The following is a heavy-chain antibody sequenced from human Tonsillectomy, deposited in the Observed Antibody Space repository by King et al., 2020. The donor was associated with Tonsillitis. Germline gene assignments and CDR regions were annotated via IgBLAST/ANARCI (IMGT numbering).Heavy chain of an antibody. CDR2: INTNTGNP. J-gene: IGHJ5*02. V-gene: IGHV7-4-1*02. D-gene: IGHD3-10*01. CDR3: ARGRQIGSASWLDP. Sequence: QLVQSGSELKKPGASVKVSCKASGYTFTSYAINWERQAPGQGLEWMGWINTNTGNPTYAQGFTGRFVFSLDTSVSTAFLQISSLKAEDTAVYYCARGRQIGSASWLDPWGQGTLVTVSS. CDR1: GYTFTSYA.